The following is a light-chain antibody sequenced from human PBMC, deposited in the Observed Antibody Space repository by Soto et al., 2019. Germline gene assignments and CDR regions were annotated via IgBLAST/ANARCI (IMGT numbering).Light chain of an antibody. V-gene: IGKV3-11*01. Sequence: EIVLTQSQATMPLSPQERATHCCRASQTISNYLAWYRQKPCQAPSLLIYDASNRAAGIPARFSGSGSGTDFILTISSLEPEDLAVYYCQQRTNWHLTFGGGTKVEIK. CDR3: QQRTNWHLT. CDR2: DAS. J-gene: IGKJ4*01. CDR1: QTISNY.